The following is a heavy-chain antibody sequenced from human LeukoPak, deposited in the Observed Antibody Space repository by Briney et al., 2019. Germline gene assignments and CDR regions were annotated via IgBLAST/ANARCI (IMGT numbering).Heavy chain of an antibody. CDR3: ARGRYSGGGIDN. CDR1: GFTFSTYW. Sequence: GGSLRLSCTASGFTFSTYWMTWVRQAPGKGLEGVANIKPDGSDKYYVDSVKGRFTISRDNAKNSLYLQLNSLRAEDTAVYYCARGRYSGGGIDNWGQGTLVTVSS. V-gene: IGHV3-7*04. CDR2: IKPDGSDK. D-gene: IGHD6-19*01. J-gene: IGHJ4*02.